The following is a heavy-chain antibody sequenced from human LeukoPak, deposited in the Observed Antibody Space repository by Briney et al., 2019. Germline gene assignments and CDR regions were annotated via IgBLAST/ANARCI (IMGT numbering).Heavy chain of an antibody. J-gene: IGHJ5*02. CDR2: IYHSGSA. CDR1: GYSISSGYQ. V-gene: IGHV4-38-2*02. D-gene: IGHD2-2*01. CDR3: ARDPRRLTPDCTSTSCYENYFDP. Sequence: KSSETLSLTCAVSGYSISSGYQWAWIRQSPGKGLEWIGSIYHSGSAHYNPSLKSRVTISVETSKNQFSLKMYSVTAADTAVYYCARDPRRLTPDCTSTSCYENYFDPWGQGTLVTVSS.